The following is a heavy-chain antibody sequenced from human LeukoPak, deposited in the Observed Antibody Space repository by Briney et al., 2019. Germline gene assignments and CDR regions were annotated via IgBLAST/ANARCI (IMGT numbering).Heavy chain of an antibody. Sequence: GGSLRLSCAASGFTFSSYWMTWVRQAPGKGLEWVADIKPDGTEQYYVDSVKGRFTISRDNAKNSLYLQLNSVRAEDTAVYYCAREGYSGNDALFDYWGQGTLVTVSS. CDR3: AREGYSGNDALFDY. CDR1: GFTFSSYW. CDR2: IKPDGTEQ. D-gene: IGHD5-12*01. V-gene: IGHV3-7*01. J-gene: IGHJ4*02.